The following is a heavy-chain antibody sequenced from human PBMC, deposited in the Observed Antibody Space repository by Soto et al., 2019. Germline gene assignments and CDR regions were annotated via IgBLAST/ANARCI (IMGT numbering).Heavy chain of an antibody. Sequence: QVQLQESGPGLVNPSETLSVTCSVSGVSVSSGSHYWSWIRQSPGKGLERICFICYSGSTKYNPSLKSPVTISVDTSKNQFSLKVTPVTAADTAVYFCARDPLGYSSSHFFDQWGQGTLVTVSS. CDR1: GVSVSSGSHY. CDR2: ICYSGST. J-gene: IGHJ4*02. CDR3: ARDPLGYSSSHFFDQ. V-gene: IGHV4-61*01. D-gene: IGHD6-19*01.